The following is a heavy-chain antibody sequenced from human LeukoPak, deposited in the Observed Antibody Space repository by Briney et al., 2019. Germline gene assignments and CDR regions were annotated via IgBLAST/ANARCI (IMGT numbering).Heavy chain of an antibody. CDR2: ISWDGGST. CDR1: GFTFDDYT. D-gene: IGHD3-10*01. V-gene: IGHV3-43*01. CDR3: AKDIRSYYYGSGSYYYYYGMDV. Sequence: GGSLRLSCAASGFTFDDYTMHWVRQAPGKGLEWVSLISWDGGSTYYADSVKGRFTISRDNSKNSLYLQMNSLRTEDTALYYCAKDIRSYYYGSGSYYYYYGMDVWGQGTTDTVSS. J-gene: IGHJ6*02.